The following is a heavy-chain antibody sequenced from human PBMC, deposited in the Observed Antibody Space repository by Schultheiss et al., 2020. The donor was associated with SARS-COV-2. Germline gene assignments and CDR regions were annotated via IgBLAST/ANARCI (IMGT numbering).Heavy chain of an antibody. CDR2: IYYSGST. CDR3: ARGKLVLERPPLYYYYGMDV. Sequence: SETLSLTCTVSGGSISSGGYYWSWIRQPPGKGLEWIGYIYYSGSTYYNPSLKSRVTISVDTSKNQFSLKLSSVTAADTAVYYCARGKLVLERPPLYYYYGMDVWGQGTTVTVSS. CDR1: GGSISSGGYY. D-gene: IGHD1-1*01. J-gene: IGHJ6*02. V-gene: IGHV4-30-4*08.